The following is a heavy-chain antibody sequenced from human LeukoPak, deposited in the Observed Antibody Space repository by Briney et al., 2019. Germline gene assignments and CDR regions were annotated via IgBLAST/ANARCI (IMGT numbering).Heavy chain of an antibody. Sequence: SGRSLRLPCAASGFTFSSYGMHWVRQAPDKGLEWVAVISYDGSNKYYPDSVKGRFTISRDDSKNTLYLQMNSLRAEDTAVYYCAKDSLGFYPGLPDILTGYLDCWGQGTLVTVSS. CDR3: AKDSLGFYPGLPDILTGYLDC. CDR1: GFTFSSYG. D-gene: IGHD3-9*01. CDR2: ISYDGSNK. V-gene: IGHV3-30*18. J-gene: IGHJ4*02.